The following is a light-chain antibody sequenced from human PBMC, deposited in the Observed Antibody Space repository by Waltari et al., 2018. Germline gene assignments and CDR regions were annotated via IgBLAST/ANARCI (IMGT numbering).Light chain of an antibody. CDR1: TPSIGTTF. V-gene: IGLV1-51*02. Sequence: QSVLTQPPSVSAAPGQQVTISCPGTTPSIGTTFVSWYQQLPGAAPRLLTYDKKKRLSGIPDRFSASKSDTSATLGITGLQTGDEADYYCGAWDSRLSAVVFGGGTKLTVL. CDR3: GAWDSRLSAVV. J-gene: IGLJ2*01. CDR2: DKK.